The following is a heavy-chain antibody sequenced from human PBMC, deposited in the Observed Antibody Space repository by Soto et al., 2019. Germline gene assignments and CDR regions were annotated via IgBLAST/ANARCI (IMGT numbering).Heavy chain of an antibody. V-gene: IGHV4-30-4*01. D-gene: IGHD3-10*01. J-gene: IGHJ6*02. Sequence: SEALSLTSTVSGGSINSGDYYWTWVRQPPAKSLEWIVNIFHSVSTYYTPSLQSRVTISLDTSKNHFSLKLSSVTPADTAVYYCARDRYYGSGTYYNFYSGMDVWGQGTTVTVSS. CDR2: IFHSVST. CDR3: ARDRYYGSGTYYNFYSGMDV. CDR1: GGSINSGDYY.